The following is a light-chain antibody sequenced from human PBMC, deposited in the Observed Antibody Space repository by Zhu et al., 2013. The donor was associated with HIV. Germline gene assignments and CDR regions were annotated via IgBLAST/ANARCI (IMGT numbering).Light chain of an antibody. J-gene: IGKJ5*01. CDR1: QSVTSSY. V-gene: IGKV3-20*01. CDR3: QQYGDSLT. CDR2: ATS. Sequence: EIVLAQSPGTLSLSPGVRATLSCRASQSVTSSYVAWYQQRPGQAPRLLIYATSSRATGIPDRFTGSGSGTDFTLTISRLEPEDFAVYYCQQYGDSLTFGQGTRLEVK.